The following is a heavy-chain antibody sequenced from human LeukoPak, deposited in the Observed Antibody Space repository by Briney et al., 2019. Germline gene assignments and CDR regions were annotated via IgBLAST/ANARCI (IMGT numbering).Heavy chain of an antibody. D-gene: IGHD3-3*01. CDR1: GYTFTSYG. V-gene: IGHV1-18*01. Sequence: ASVKVSCKASGYTFTSYGISWVRQAPGQGLEWMGWISAYNGNTNYAQKLQGRVTMTTDTSTSTAYMELRSLRSDDTAVYYCARRYHDFWSGYYLNYYYYYYMDVWGKGTTVTVSS. CDR2: ISAYNGNT. J-gene: IGHJ6*03. CDR3: ARRYHDFWSGYYLNYYYYYYMDV.